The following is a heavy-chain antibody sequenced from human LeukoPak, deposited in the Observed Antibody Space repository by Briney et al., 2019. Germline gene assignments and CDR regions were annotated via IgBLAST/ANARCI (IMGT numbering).Heavy chain of an antibody. CDR3: ARAHSSSWYQEYFVY. CDR2: IIPIFGTA. D-gene: IGHD6-13*01. V-gene: IGHV1-69*05. CDR1: GGTFSCYA. J-gene: IGHJ4*02. Sequence: ASVKVSFKASGGTFSCYAISWVRQAPGQGLEWMGRIIPIFGTANYAQKFQGRVTITTDESTSTAYMELSSLRSKATAVYYCARAHSSSWYQEYFVYWGQGTLVTVSS.